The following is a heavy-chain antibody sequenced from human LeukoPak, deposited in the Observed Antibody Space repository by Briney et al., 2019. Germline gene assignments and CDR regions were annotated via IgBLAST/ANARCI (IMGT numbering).Heavy chain of an antibody. D-gene: IGHD3-9*01. Sequence: GGSLRLSCAASGFTFSDYSMNWVRQAPGKGLEWVSYISGTYNTIYYADSLKGRFTISRDNAKNSLYPQMNSLRAEDTAVYYRARGLTPDYWGQGTLVTVSS. V-gene: IGHV3-48*01. CDR1: GFTFSDYS. CDR3: ARGLTPDY. CDR2: ISGTYNTI. J-gene: IGHJ4*02.